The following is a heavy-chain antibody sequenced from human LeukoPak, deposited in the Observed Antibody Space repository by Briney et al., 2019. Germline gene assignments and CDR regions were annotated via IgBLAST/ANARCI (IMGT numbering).Heavy chain of an antibody. CDR3: ARGGIVATVGPKSRYYYMVV. CDR2: INPSGGST. J-gene: IGHJ6*03. D-gene: IGHD5-12*01. CDR1: GYTFTSYY. Sequence: ASVKVSCKASGYTFTSYYMHWVRQAPGQGLEWMGIINPSGGSTSYAQKFQGRVTMTGDTSTSTVYMELSSLRSDDTAVYYCARGGIVATVGPKSRYYYMVVWGKGTTVTVSS. V-gene: IGHV1-46*01.